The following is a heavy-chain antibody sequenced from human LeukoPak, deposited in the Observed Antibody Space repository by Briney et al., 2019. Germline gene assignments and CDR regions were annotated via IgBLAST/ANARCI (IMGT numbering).Heavy chain of an antibody. CDR1: GFTFSYHG. V-gene: IGHV3-23*01. CDR2: VSPPGGGT. Sequence: GGSLRLSCVASGFTFSYHGMNWVRMAPGKGLEWVSGVSPPGGGTYYADSVKGRLTISRDDSRNTLSLQMNSLRVEDTAVYYCARDLAWGAFDYWGQGILVAVSS. D-gene: IGHD7-27*01. CDR3: ARDLAWGAFDY. J-gene: IGHJ4*02.